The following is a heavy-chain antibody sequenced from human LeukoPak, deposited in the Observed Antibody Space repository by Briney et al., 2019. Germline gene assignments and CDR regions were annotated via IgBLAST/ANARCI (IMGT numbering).Heavy chain of an antibody. Sequence: PGGSLRLSCAASGFTFSSYAMSWVRQAPGKGLEWVSAISGSGGSTYYADSVKGRFTISRDNSKNTLYLQMNSLRAEDTAVYYCAKDPDPHYYDSSGPDAFDIWGQGTMVTVSS. CDR3: AKDPDPHYYDSSGPDAFDI. CDR2: ISGSGGST. D-gene: IGHD3-22*01. J-gene: IGHJ3*02. CDR1: GFTFSSYA. V-gene: IGHV3-23*01.